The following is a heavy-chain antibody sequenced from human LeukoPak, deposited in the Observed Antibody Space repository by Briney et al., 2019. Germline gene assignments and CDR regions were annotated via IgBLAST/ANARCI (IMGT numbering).Heavy chain of an antibody. D-gene: IGHD3-3*01. CDR1: GYTFTSYG. CDR3: ARARGPIRFLEWLSNVAFDI. CDR2: INPNSGGT. Sequence: ASVKVSCKASGYTFTSYGISWVRQAPGQGLEWMGWINPNSGGTNYAQKFQGRVTMTRDTSISTAYMELSRLRSDDTAVYYCARARGPIRFLEWLSNVAFDIWGQGTMVTVSS. V-gene: IGHV1-2*02. J-gene: IGHJ3*02.